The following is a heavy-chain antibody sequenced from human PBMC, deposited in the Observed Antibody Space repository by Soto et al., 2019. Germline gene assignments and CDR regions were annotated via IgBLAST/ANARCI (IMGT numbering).Heavy chain of an antibody. J-gene: IGHJ4*02. V-gene: IGHV1-69*13. CDR3: ARSVVAAAVDY. Sequence: GASVKVSCKASGDTFSSYSISWVRQAPGQGLEWMGGIIPIFGTANYAQKFQGRVTITADESTSTAYMELSSLRSEDTAVYYCARSVVAAAVDYWGQGTLVTVSS. CDR1: GDTFSSYS. CDR2: IIPIFGTA. D-gene: IGHD2-2*01.